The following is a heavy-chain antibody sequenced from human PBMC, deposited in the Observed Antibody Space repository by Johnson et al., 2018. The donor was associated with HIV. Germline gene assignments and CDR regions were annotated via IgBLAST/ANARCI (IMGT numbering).Heavy chain of an antibody. J-gene: IGHJ3*02. CDR3: ARDVGPSRWLARDAFDI. CDR1: GFTFSDYY. Sequence: VQLVESGGGLVKPGGSLRLSCAASGFTFSDYYVSWIRQAPWKGLEWVSVIYSGGSTYYADSVKGRFTISRDGSKNTLFLQMNSLRAEDMALYYCARDVGPSRWLARDAFDIWGQGTMVTVSS. D-gene: IGHD6-19*01. V-gene: IGHV3-66*01. CDR2: IYSGGST.